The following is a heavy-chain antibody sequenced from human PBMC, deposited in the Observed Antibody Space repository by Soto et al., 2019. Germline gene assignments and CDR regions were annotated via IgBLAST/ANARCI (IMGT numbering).Heavy chain of an antibody. Sequence: ASVKVSCXASGYTFTSYGISWVRQAPGQGLEWMGWISVYNGDTNYAQRLQDRVTISRDNSKNTLYLQMNSLRVEDTAVYYCARRGPGTYFDYWGQGTLVTVSS. CDR2: ISVYNGDT. J-gene: IGHJ4*02. CDR3: ARRGPGTYFDY. V-gene: IGHV1-18*01. D-gene: IGHD6-13*01. CDR1: GYTFTSYG.